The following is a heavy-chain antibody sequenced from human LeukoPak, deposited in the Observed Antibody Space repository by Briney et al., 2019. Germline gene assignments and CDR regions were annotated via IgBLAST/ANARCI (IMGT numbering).Heavy chain of an antibody. CDR1: GYTFTIYG. D-gene: IGHD4-17*01. J-gene: IGHJ4*02. V-gene: IGHV1-18*01. Sequence: VKVSCKASGYTFTIYGISWVRQAPGQGLEWMGWISAYNGNTNYAQKLQGRVTMTTDTSTSTAYMELRSLRSDDTAVYYCARDAGRGTTVTIGYWGQGTLVTISS. CDR3: ARDAGRGTTVTIGY. CDR2: ISAYNGNT.